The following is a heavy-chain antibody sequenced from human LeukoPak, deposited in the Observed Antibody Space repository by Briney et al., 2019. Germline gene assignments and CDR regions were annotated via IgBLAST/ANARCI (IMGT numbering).Heavy chain of an antibody. CDR1: GFSFSTYG. V-gene: IGHV3-30*02. D-gene: IGHD5-18*01. J-gene: IGHJ4*02. CDR3: AKTERGYSYDY. Sequence: GGSLRLSCAASGFSFSTYGMHWVRQAPGKGLEWVTFIRSDGSNKYYADSVRGRFTISRDNSKNTLYLQMNSLRVDDTAVCYCAKTERGYSYDYWGQGTLVTVSS. CDR2: IRSDGSNK.